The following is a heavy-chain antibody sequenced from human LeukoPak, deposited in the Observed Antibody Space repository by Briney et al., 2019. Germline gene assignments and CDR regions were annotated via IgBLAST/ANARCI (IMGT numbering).Heavy chain of an antibody. D-gene: IGHD3-16*01. Sequence: SAVKVSCKASGYIFTSYYMHWARQAPGQGLDWLGVVYPSAGTSDPAQRFRARITLSDDTSTSTAYMELRSLKSEDTAIYFCVREYHGGYFDFWGQGTLVTVSS. J-gene: IGHJ4*02. CDR2: VYPSAGTS. CDR3: VREYHGGYFDF. CDR1: GYIFTSYY. V-gene: IGHV1-46*03.